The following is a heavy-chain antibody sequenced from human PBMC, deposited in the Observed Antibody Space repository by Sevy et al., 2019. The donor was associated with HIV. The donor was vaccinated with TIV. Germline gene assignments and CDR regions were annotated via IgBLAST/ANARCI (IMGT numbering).Heavy chain of an antibody. CDR3: AKYAGDFPHFDI. V-gene: IGHV3-23*01. J-gene: IGHJ4*02. Sequence: GGSLRLSCAASGFTFRTFAMSWVRQAPGKGLQWVSSISDTGTSTYYVDSVEGRFTIPTDNSKKTLYLQMNSLRAEDTALYFCAKYAGDFPHFDIWGQGTLVTVSS. CDR1: GFTFRTFA. CDR2: ISDTGTST. D-gene: IGHD7-27*01.